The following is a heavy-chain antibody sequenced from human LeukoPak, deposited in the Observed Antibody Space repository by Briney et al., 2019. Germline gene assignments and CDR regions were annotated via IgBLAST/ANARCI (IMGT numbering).Heavy chain of an antibody. CDR3: TRTLGAVADSRYWFDP. CDR2: VNPSGGGT. J-gene: IGHJ5*02. D-gene: IGHD3-16*01. Sequence: ASVKVSCKASGYTFTTYYMHWVRQAPGQGLEWMGVVNPSGGGTSYSQMFQGRLTMTRDMSTSTVYMELSSLRSEDTAVYCCTRTLGAVADSRYWFDPWGQGTLVTVSS. CDR1: GYTFTTYY. V-gene: IGHV1-46*01.